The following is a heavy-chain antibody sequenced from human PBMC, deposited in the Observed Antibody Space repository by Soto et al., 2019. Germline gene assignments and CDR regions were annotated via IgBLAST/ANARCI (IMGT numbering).Heavy chain of an antibody. CDR3: ARDLSSCSSARCYSFYYGMDL. D-gene: IGHD2-2*01. J-gene: IGHJ6*02. CDR2: ISYDGNNK. Sequence: GGSLRLSCEASGFTFRNNGMHWVRQVPGKGLEWVAVISYDGNNKYYADSVKGRFTISRDNSKNTLYLQMNSLRAEDTAVYYCARDLSSCSSARCYSFYYGMDLWGQGTTVTVSS. CDR1: GFTFRNNG. V-gene: IGHV3-30*03.